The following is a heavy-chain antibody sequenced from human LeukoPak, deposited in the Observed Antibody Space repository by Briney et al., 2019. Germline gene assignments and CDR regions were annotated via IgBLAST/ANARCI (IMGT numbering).Heavy chain of an antibody. J-gene: IGHJ3*02. CDR1: GFTFSSYA. V-gene: IGHV3-23*01. Sequence: GGSLRLSCAASGFTFSSYAMSWVRQAPGKGLEWVSAISGSGGSTYYADSVKGRFTISRDNSKNALYLQMNSLRAEDTALYYCTKDPVSSSWYYAFDIWGQGTMVTVSS. CDR2: ISGSGGST. D-gene: IGHD6-13*01. CDR3: TKDPVSSSWYYAFDI.